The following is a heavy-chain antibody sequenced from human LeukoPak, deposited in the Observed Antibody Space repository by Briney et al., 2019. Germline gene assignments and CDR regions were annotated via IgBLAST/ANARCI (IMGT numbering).Heavy chain of an antibody. Sequence: NPSETLSLTCAVYGGSFSGYYWSWIRQPPGKGLEWIGEINHSGSTNYNPSLKSRVTISVDTSKNQFSLKLSSVTAADTAVYYCARQEQLEIDYWGQGTLVTVSS. D-gene: IGHD6-13*01. V-gene: IGHV4-34*01. CDR3: ARQEQLEIDY. CDR2: INHSGST. CDR1: GGSFSGYY. J-gene: IGHJ4*02.